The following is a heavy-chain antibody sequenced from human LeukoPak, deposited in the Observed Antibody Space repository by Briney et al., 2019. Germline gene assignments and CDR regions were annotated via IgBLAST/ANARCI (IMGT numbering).Heavy chain of an antibody. Sequence: SETLSLTCAVYGGSFSGYYWSWIRQPPGKGLEWIGEINHSGSTNYNPSLKSRVTISVDTSKNQLSLKLSSVTAADTAVYYCARGLTYYYDSSGYQDYWGQGTLVTVSS. V-gene: IGHV4-34*01. J-gene: IGHJ4*02. D-gene: IGHD3-22*01. CDR3: ARGLTYYYDSSGYQDY. CDR2: INHSGST. CDR1: GGSFSGYY.